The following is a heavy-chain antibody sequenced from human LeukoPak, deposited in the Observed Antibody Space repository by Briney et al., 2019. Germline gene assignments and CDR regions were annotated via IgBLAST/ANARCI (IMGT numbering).Heavy chain of an antibody. CDR3: VVASDALDL. CDR2: IDSDGLTT. D-gene: IGHD5-12*01. CDR1: GLTFSIYR. Sequence: PGGSLTLSCAASGLTFSIYRTFWPRHARGKGVVWASRIDSDGLTTDYAHSVRGRFIICRDYYKNTLYLQMNSLKADGTAIYYCVVASDALDLWGEGTTVTV. J-gene: IGHJ3*01. V-gene: IGHV3-74*01.